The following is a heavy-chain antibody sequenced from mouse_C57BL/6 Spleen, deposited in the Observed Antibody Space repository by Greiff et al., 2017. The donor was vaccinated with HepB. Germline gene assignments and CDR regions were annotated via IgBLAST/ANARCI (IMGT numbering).Heavy chain of an antibody. Sequence: EVKLMESGGGLVQPGGSLKLSCTASGFTFSDYGMAWVRQAPRKGPEWVAFISNLAYSIYYADTVTGRFTISRENAKNTLYLEMSSLRSEDTAMYYCARLGGYRAMDYWGQGTSVTVSS. CDR3: ARLGGYRAMDY. J-gene: IGHJ4*01. CDR1: GFTFSDYG. D-gene: IGHD2-2*01. V-gene: IGHV5-15*01. CDR2: ISNLAYSI.